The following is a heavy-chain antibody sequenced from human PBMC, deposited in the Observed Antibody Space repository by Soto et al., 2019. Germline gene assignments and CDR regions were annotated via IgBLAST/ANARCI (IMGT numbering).Heavy chain of an antibody. CDR2: ISYDGSNK. J-gene: IGHJ4*02. CDR1: GFTFSSYA. Sequence: QSGGSLRLSCAASGFTFSSYAMHWVRQAPGKGLEWVAVISYDGSNKYYADSVKGRFTISRDNSKNTLYLQMNSLRAEDTAVYYCARDKGHDIVTGCYRYYFDYWGQGTLGTASS. V-gene: IGHV3-30-3*01. D-gene: IGHD3-9*01. CDR3: ARDKGHDIVTGCYRYYFDY.